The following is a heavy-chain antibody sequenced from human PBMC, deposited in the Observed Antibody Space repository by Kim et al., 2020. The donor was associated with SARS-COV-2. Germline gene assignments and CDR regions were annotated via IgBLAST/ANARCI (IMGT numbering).Heavy chain of an antibody. J-gene: IGHJ6*02. CDR3: ARDWDDSSSWEYYYYGMDV. D-gene: IGHD6-13*01. V-gene: IGHV1-3*01. Sequence: ASVKVSCKASGYTFTSYAIHWVRQAPGQRLEWMGWINAGNGNTKYSQKFQGRVAITTDTSASTAYMELSSLRSEDTAVYYCARDWDDSSSWEYYYYGMDVWGQGTTVTVSS. CDR2: INAGNGNT. CDR1: GYTFTSYA.